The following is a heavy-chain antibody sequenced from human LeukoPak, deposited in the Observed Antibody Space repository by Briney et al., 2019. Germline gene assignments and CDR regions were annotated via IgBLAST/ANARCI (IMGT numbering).Heavy chain of an antibody. CDR1: GYTLTELS. V-gene: IGHV1-24*01. Sequence: ASVKVSCKVSGYTLTELSMYWVRQAPGNGLEWMGVFDPEDGETIYAQKFQGRVTMTEDTSTDTAYMELSSLRSEGTAVYYCATNRRSDSNSWSGPAYWGQGTLVTVSS. CDR3: ATNRRSDSNSWSGPAY. J-gene: IGHJ4*02. D-gene: IGHD6-13*01. CDR2: FDPEDGET.